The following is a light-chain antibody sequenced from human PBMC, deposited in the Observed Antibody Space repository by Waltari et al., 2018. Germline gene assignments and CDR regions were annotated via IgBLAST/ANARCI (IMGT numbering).Light chain of an antibody. Sequence: DVQMTQSPSTLTASVGDRVTITCRASQSVSRMLAWYQQTTGKAPNLLIYKASTLGGGVPSRFSGSGSGTEFTLTISSLQPDDFVTYYCQQYSTYPLTFGGGTKVEI. CDR3: QQYSTYPLT. CDR1: QSVSRM. J-gene: IGKJ4*01. CDR2: KAS. V-gene: IGKV1-5*03.